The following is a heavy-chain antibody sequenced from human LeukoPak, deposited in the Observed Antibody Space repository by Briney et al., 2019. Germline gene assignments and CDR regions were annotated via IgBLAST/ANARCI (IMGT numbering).Heavy chain of an antibody. CDR1: GFTFSSYA. CDR2: ISYGGSNK. V-gene: IGHV3-30-3*01. CDR3: ARDRFTLGY. Sequence: GRSLRLSCAASGFTFSSYAMHWVRQAPGKGLEWVAVISYGGSNKYYADSVKGRFTSSRDNSKNTLYLQMNSLRAEDTALYYCARDRFTLGYWGQGTLVTVSS. D-gene: IGHD7-27*01. J-gene: IGHJ4*02.